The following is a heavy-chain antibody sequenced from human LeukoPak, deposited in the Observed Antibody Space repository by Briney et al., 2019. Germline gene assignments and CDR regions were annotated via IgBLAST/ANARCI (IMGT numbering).Heavy chain of an antibody. CDR3: AREYGDFDY. D-gene: IGHD4-17*01. J-gene: IGHJ4*02. Sequence: GLEWIGRIDVSGRTNYNPSLKSRVTMSVDTSKKQFSLKVNSVTAADTAVYYCAREYGDFDYWGQGTLVTVSS. CDR2: IDVSGRT. V-gene: IGHV4-4*07.